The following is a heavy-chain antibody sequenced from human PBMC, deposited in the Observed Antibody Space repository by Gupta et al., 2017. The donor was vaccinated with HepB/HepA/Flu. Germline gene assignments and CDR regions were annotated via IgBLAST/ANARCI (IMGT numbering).Heavy chain of an antibody. CDR2: INHSGST. J-gene: IGHJ6*02. CDR1: GCSFSGYY. V-gene: IGHV4-34*01. CDR3: ARGRHNPFRDYVWGSNRYTRDYYYGMDV. Sequence: QVQLHQWGAGLLMPSETLSLTCAVYGCSFSGYYWSWIRQPPGKGLEWSGEINHSGSTNYNPSLKSRVTISVDTSKNKFSMKMSSVTAEDTAVYYCARGRHNPFRDYVWGSNRYTRDYYYGMDVWGQGTTVTVSS. D-gene: IGHD3-16*02.